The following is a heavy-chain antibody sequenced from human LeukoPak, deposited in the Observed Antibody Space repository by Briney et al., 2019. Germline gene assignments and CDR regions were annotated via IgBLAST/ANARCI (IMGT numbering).Heavy chain of an antibody. CDR3: ARSGYSYGGGYDC. V-gene: IGHV4-34*01. D-gene: IGHD5-18*01. J-gene: IGHJ4*02. CDR2: INHSGST. CDR1: GGSFSGYY. Sequence: SETLSLTCAVYGGSFSGYYWSWIRQPPGKGLEWIGEINHSGSTNYNPSLKSRVTISVDTSKNQFSLKLSSVTAADTAVYYCARSGYSYGGGYDCWGQGTLVTVSS.